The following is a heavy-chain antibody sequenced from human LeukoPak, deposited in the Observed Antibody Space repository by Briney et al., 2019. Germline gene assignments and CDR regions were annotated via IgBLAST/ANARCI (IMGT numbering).Heavy chain of an antibody. V-gene: IGHV4-30-2*01. Sequence: ASETLSLTCTVSGGSISSGGYYWSWIRQPPGKGLEWIGYIYHSGSTYYNPSLKSRVTISVDRSKNQFSLKLSSVTAADTAVYYCARGWAAADSNWFDPWGQGTLVTVSS. CDR1: GGSISSGGYY. CDR2: IYHSGST. D-gene: IGHD6-13*01. CDR3: ARGWAAADSNWFDP. J-gene: IGHJ5*02.